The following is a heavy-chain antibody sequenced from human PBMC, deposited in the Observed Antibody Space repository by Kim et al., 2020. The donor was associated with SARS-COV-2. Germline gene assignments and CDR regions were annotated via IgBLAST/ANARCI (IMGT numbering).Heavy chain of an antibody. CDR3: AKGDNDYVWGRNDAFDI. Sequence: GGSLRLSCAASGFTFSSYAMSWVRQAPGKGLEWVSAISGSGGSTYYADSVKGRFTISRDNSKNTLYLQMNSLRAEDTAVYYCAKGDNDYVWGRNDAFDIWGQGTMVTVSS. CDR2: ISGSGGST. CDR1: GFTFSSYA. D-gene: IGHD3-16*01. V-gene: IGHV3-23*01. J-gene: IGHJ3*02.